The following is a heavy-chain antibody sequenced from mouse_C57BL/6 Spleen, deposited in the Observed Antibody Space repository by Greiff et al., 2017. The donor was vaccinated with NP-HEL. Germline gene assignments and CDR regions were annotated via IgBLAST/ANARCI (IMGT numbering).Heavy chain of an antibody. Sequence: QVQLQQPGTELVKPGASVKLSCKASGYTFTSYWMHWVKQRPGQGLEWIGNINPSNGGTNYNEKFKSKATLTVDKASSTAYMQLSSLTSEDSAVYYCARFSSFYYAMDYWGQGTSVTVSS. D-gene: IGHD1-1*01. CDR1: GYTFTSYW. CDR2: INPSNGGT. J-gene: IGHJ4*01. CDR3: ARFSSFYYAMDY. V-gene: IGHV1-53*01.